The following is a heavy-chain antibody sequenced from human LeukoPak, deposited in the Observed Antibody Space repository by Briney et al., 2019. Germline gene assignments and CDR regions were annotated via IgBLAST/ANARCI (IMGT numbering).Heavy chain of an antibody. CDR3: ARDFELSH. CDR2: INTGGSST. Sequence: GGSLRLSCAASGFTFSSFWMHWVRQAPGKGLVWVSRINTGGSSTTYADFVKGRFTISRDNAKNTLYLQMNSLRVEDTAVYYCARDFELSHWGQGTLVTVSS. V-gene: IGHV3-74*01. CDR1: GFTFSSFW. J-gene: IGHJ4*02. D-gene: IGHD3-16*02.